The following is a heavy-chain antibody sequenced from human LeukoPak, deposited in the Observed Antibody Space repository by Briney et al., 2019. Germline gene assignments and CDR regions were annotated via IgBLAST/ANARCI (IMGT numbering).Heavy chain of an antibody. CDR3: ATFHSGSYWGGYNWFDP. CDR2: IYYSGST. V-gene: IGHV4-39*01. J-gene: IGHJ5*02. D-gene: IGHD1-26*01. CDR1: GGSISSSSYY. Sequence: SETLSLTCTVSGGSISSSSYYWGWIRQPPGEGLGWIGCIYYSGSTSYNPSLKSRVTISVDTSKNQFSLKLSSVAAADTAVYYCATFHSGSYWGGYNWFDPWGQGTLVTVSS.